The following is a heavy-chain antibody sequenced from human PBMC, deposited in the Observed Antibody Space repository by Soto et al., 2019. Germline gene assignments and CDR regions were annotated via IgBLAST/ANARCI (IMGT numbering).Heavy chain of an antibody. CDR3: TTEIEDSSSWYTPRGAFDI. CDR2: IKSKTDGGTT. CDR1: GFTFSNAW. D-gene: IGHD6-13*01. J-gene: IGHJ3*02. V-gene: IGHV3-15*01. Sequence: GGSLRLSCAASGFTFSNAWMSWVRQAPGKGLEWVGRIKSKTDGGTTDYAAPVKGRFTISRDDSKNTLYLQMNSLKTEDTAVYYCTTEIEDSSSWYTPRGAFDIWGQGTMVTVSS.